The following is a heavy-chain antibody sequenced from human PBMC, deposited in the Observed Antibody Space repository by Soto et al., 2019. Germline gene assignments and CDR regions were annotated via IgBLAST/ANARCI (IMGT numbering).Heavy chain of an antibody. V-gene: IGHV3-30*18. CDR3: VKEGRGSTTSCSRCYGLDV. CDR1: GFTLSNYG. D-gene: IGHD2-2*01. Sequence: QVQLVESGGGVVQPGRSLRLSCAASGFTLSNYGMHWVRQPPGKGLEWVAAQSHDESNKNYADSVKGRFTISRDNSKNTLYLEMFNLRVEDTAVYYCVKEGRGSTTSCSRCYGLDVWGQGTTVTVSS. CDR2: QSHDESNK. J-gene: IGHJ6*02.